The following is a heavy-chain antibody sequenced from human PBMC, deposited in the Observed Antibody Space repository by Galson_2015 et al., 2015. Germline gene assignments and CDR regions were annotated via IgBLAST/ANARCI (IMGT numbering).Heavy chain of an antibody. V-gene: IGHV3-23*01. J-gene: IGHJ4*02. D-gene: IGHD4-17*01. Sequence: SGSGNSTYYADSVKGRFTISRDNSKNTLYLQMNRLRAEDTAVYFCAKVFPKYGDPNKFDYWGQGTLVTVSS. CDR3: AKVFPKYGDPNKFDY. CDR2: SGSGNST.